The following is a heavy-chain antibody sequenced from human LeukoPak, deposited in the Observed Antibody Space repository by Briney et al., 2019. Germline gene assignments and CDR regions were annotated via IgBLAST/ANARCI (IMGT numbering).Heavy chain of an antibody. V-gene: IGHV1-46*01. CDR2: INPGGDNT. D-gene: IGHD5-12*01. Sequence: ASVKVSCKASGYTFTNYYIHWVRQAPGQGLEWMGLINPGGDNTDYAQNFQGRVTMTRDTSTSTVYMELSSLRSEDTAVYYCAREDLVVPRVDTTLVFDYWGQGTLVTVSS. CDR1: GYTFTNYY. J-gene: IGHJ4*02. CDR3: AREDLVVPRVDTTLVFDY.